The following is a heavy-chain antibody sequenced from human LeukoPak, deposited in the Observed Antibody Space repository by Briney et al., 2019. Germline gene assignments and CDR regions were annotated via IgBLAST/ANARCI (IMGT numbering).Heavy chain of an antibody. V-gene: IGHV5-51*01. Sequence: GESLKICREASGYTFTNYWIAWMRQMPGKGLEWMGSVYPGDSDVRYSPSFIGRVTLSDDKSISIVHLQWSSLEASDTAIYYCARRSGTYSKAYDSWGQGTLVTVSS. D-gene: IGHD1-26*01. CDR1: GYTFTNYW. CDR2: VYPGDSDV. J-gene: IGHJ5*01. CDR3: ARRSGTYSKAYDS.